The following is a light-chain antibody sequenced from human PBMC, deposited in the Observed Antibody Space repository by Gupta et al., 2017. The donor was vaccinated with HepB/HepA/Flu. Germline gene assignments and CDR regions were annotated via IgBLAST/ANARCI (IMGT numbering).Light chain of an antibody. J-gene: IGKJ2*01. CDR3: MQGTHWPLYT. Sequence: VVLTQSPLSLPVTLGQPASISCRSSQSLVYSDGNTYLSWFQQRPGQSPRRLIYKISNRDSGVPDRFSGSGSGTDFTLKISRVEADDVGVYYCMQGTHWPLYTFGQGTNLEI. CDR1: QSLVYSDGNTY. CDR2: KIS. V-gene: IGKV2-30*01.